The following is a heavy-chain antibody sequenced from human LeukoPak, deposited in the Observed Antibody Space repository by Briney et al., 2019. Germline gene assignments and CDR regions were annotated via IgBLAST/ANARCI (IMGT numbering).Heavy chain of an antibody. J-gene: IGHJ4*02. Sequence: PGGSLSLSCAASGFTFSNYWMSWVRRAPGKGLEWVANIKQDGSETYYVDSVRGRFTISRDNAKKSLYLQMNSLRAEDTAVYYCARDFWGAYRVAYFDYWGQGTLVTVSS. V-gene: IGHV3-7*01. CDR3: ARDFWGAYRVAYFDY. CDR1: GFTFSNYW. CDR2: IKQDGSET. D-gene: IGHD3-3*01.